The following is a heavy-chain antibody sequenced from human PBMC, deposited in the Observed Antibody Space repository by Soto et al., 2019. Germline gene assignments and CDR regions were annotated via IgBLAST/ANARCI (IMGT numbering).Heavy chain of an antibody. CDR2: IYPGDSDT. Sequence: PGQSRTISCKGSGYSFTSYWIGWVRQMPGKGLEWMGIIYPGDSDTRYSPSFQGQVTISADKSISTAYLQWSSLKASDTAMYYCATSPTVAGFDYWGQVTLGTFSS. D-gene: IGHD6-19*01. CDR1: GYSFTSYW. CDR3: ATSPTVAGFDY. J-gene: IGHJ4*02. V-gene: IGHV5-51*01.